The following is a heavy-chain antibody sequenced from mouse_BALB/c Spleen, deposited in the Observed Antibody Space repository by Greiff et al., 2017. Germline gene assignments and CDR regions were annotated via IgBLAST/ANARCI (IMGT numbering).Heavy chain of an antibody. CDR3: AVNWDVFDY. D-gene: IGHD4-1*01. CDR1: GYAFSSSW. V-gene: IGHV1-82*01. J-gene: IGHJ2*01. Sequence: QVQLQQSGPELVKPGASVKISCKASGYAFSSSWMNWVKQRPGQGLEWIGRIYPGDGDTNYNGKFKGKATLTADKSSSTAYMQLSSLTSVDSAVYFCAVNWDVFDYWGQGTTLTVSS. CDR2: IYPGDGDT.